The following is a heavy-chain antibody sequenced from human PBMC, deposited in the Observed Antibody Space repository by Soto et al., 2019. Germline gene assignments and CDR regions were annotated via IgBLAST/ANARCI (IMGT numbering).Heavy chain of an antibody. CDR2: ISDSGGYT. CDR1: GFTFSSYA. CDR3: AKRSPIGLKYFDY. J-gene: IGHJ4*02. V-gene: IGHV3-23*01. Sequence: GGFLRLSCAASGFTFSSYAMSWVRQAPGKGLEWVSSISDSGGYTYYADSVKGRFTISRDNSKNTLYLQMNSLRAEDTAVYYCAKRSPIGLKYFDYWGQGTLVTVSS. D-gene: IGHD3-16*01.